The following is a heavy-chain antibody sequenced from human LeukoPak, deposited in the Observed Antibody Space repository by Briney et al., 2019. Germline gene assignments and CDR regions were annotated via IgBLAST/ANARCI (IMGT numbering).Heavy chain of an antibody. J-gene: IGHJ5*02. V-gene: IGHV3-74*01. Sequence: GGSLRLSCAASGITFGNNWMHWVRPGPGKGLVWISRINSDGGGAIYADSVKGRFTVSRDNAKNTLYLQMNSLRAEDTAVYYCARDVPHNWFDTWGQGTQVTVSS. CDR2: INSDGGGA. CDR3: ARDVPHNWFDT. CDR1: GITFGNNW.